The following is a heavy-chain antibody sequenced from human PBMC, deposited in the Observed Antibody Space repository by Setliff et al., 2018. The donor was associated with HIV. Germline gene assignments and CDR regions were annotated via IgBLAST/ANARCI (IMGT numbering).Heavy chain of an antibody. Sequence: SETLSLTCALYGESLSGHYWSWIRQSPGKGLEWIGEINQSGDTNYNPSLKSRTIMSVETSKNQFSLKLNSVTAADTAAYYCARRTHFSSFSYYHYMDVWGKGTTVTVSS. D-gene: IGHD3-10*01. CDR2: INQSGDT. CDR3: ARRTHFSSFSYYHYMDV. J-gene: IGHJ6*03. CDR1: GESLSGHY. V-gene: IGHV4-34*01.